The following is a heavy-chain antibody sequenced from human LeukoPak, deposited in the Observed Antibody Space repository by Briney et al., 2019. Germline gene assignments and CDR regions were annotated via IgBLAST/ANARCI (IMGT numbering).Heavy chain of an antibody. V-gene: IGHV3-7*03. CDR3: ARRYFDY. J-gene: IGHJ4*02. Sequence: PGGSLRLSFVASGFTFNSYWMNWVRQAPGKGLEWVANIKQDGSEKYYVDSVKGRFTISRDNAKNSLYLQMNSLRAEDTAVYYCARRYFDYWGQGTLVTVSS. CDR1: GFTFNSYW. CDR2: IKQDGSEK.